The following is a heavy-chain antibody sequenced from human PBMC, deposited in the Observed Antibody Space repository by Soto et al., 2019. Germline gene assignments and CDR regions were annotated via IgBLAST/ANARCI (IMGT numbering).Heavy chain of an antibody. CDR1: GDSVSSNSAA. Sequence: SQTLSLTCAIPGDSVSSNSAAWNWIRQSPSRGLEWLGRTYYRSKWYNDYAVSVKSRITINPDTSKNQFSLQLNSVTPEDTAVYYCARDGVYAIGGEYYYMDVWGKGTTVTVSS. V-gene: IGHV6-1*01. CDR3: ARDGVYAIGGEYYYMDV. D-gene: IGHD2-8*01. J-gene: IGHJ6*03. CDR2: TYYRSKWYN.